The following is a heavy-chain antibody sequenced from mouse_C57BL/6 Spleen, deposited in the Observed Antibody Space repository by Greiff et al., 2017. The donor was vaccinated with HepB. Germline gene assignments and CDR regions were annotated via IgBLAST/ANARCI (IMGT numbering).Heavy chain of an antibody. CDR1: GYTFTDYN. D-gene: IGHD1-1*01. J-gene: IGHJ1*03. Sequence: VQLQQSGPELVKPGASVKIPCKASGYTFTDYNMDWVKQSHGKSLEWIGDINPNNGGTIYNQKFKGKATLTVDKSSSTAYMELRSLTSEDTAVYYCARRKITTVPWYFDVWGTGTTVTVSS. CDR3: ARRKITTVPWYFDV. V-gene: IGHV1-18*01. CDR2: INPNNGGT.